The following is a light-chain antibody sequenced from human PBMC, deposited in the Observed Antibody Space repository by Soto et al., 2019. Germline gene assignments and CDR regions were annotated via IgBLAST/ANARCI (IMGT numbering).Light chain of an antibody. J-gene: IGKJ1*01. CDR2: GAY. Sequence: EIVMTQSPATLSVSPGERATLSCRASQSIARNFAWYQQKPGQAPRLLIYGAYTRATGIPARFSGSGSGTEFTLTISSLQSEDFAVYYCLQYDMWPRTFGQGTKVEIK. CDR1: QSIARN. CDR3: LQYDMWPRT. V-gene: IGKV3-15*01.